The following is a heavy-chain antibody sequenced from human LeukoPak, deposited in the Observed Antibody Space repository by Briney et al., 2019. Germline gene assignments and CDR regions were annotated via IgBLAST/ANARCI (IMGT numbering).Heavy chain of an antibody. V-gene: IGHV3-66*03. CDR1: GFTVSSNY. J-gene: IGHJ4*02. CDR2: IYSCGST. Sequence: GGSLRLSCAASGFTVSSNYMSWVRQAPGKGLEWVSVIYSCGSTYYADSVKGRFTISRDNSKSTLYLQMNSLRAEDTAVYYCARDSCSSTSCYEEADYWGQGTLVTVSS. D-gene: IGHD2-2*01. CDR3: ARDSCSSTSCYEEADY.